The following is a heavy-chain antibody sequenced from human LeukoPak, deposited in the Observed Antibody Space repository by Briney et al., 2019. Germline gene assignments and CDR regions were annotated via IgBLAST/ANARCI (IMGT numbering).Heavy chain of an antibody. CDR3: ARHGHQSKWLLPYYYGMDV. D-gene: IGHD3-22*01. V-gene: IGHV4-59*08. CDR1: GGSISSYY. CDR2: IYYSGST. Sequence: PSETLSLTCTVSGGSISSYYWSWIRQPPGKGLEWIGYIYYSGSTNYNPSLKSRVTISVDTSKNQFSLKLSSVTAADTAVYYCARHGHQSKWLLPYYYGMDVWGQGTTVTVSS. J-gene: IGHJ6*02.